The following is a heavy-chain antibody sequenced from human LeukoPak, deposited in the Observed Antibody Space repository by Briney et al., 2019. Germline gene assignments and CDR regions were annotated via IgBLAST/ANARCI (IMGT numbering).Heavy chain of an antibody. CDR3: ARRIAAAGRPLDP. D-gene: IGHD6-13*01. V-gene: IGHV3-66*04. Sequence: GGSLRLSCAASGFTFSSYNMNWVRQAPGKGLEWVSLIYSRGDTKYADSVKGRFTISRDNAKNSLYLQMNSLRAEDTAVYYCARRIAAAGRPLDPWGQGTLVTVSS. CDR2: IYSRGDT. CDR1: GFTFSSYN. J-gene: IGHJ5*02.